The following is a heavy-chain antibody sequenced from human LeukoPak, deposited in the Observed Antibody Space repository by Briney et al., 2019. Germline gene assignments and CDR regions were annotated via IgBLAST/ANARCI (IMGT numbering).Heavy chain of an antibody. J-gene: IGHJ5*02. Sequence: GGSLRLSCAASGFTFSSYAMSWVRQAPGKGLEWVAVISYDGSNKYYADSVKGRFTISRDNSKNTLYLQMNSLRAEDTAVYYCAKDLLLWFGTPPLFDPWGQGTLVTVSS. D-gene: IGHD3-10*01. V-gene: IGHV3-30*18. CDR3: AKDLLLWFGTPPLFDP. CDR1: GFTFSSYA. CDR2: ISYDGSNK.